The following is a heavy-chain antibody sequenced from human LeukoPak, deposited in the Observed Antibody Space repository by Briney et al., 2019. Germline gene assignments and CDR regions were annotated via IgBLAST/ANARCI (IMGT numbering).Heavy chain of an antibody. V-gene: IGHV4-34*01. CDR1: GGSFSGYY. CDR3: ARGVRYYYDSSGYDWYFDL. CDR2: INHSGST. Sequence: PSETLSLTCAVYGGSFSGYYWSWIRQPPGKGLEWIGEINHSGSTNYNPSLKSRVTISVDTSKNQFSLKLSSVTAADTAVYYCARGVRYYYDSSGYDWYFDLWGRGTLVTVPS. D-gene: IGHD3-22*01. J-gene: IGHJ2*01.